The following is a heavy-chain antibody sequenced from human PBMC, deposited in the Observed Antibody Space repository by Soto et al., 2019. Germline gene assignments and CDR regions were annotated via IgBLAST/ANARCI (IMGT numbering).Heavy chain of an antibody. V-gene: IGHV1-69*13. D-gene: IGHD3-3*01. Sequence: SVKVSCKASGGTFSSYAISWVRQAPGQGLEWMGGIIPIFGTANYAQKFQGRVTITADESTSTAYMELSSLRSEDTAVYYCASHLPYYDFWSGYYTGNYSYYYYYGMDVWGQGTTVTVSS. CDR3: ASHLPYYDFWSGYYTGNYSYYYYYGMDV. CDR1: GGTFSSYA. CDR2: IIPIFGTA. J-gene: IGHJ6*02.